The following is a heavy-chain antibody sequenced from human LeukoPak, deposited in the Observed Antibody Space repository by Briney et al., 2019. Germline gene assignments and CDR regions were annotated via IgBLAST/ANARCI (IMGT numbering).Heavy chain of an antibody. D-gene: IGHD3-16*02. CDR1: GYTFTGYY. CDR2: INPNSGGT. V-gene: IGHV1-2*02. Sequence: GASVKVSCKASGYTFTGYYMHWVRQAPGQGLEWMGWINPNSGGTNYAQKFQGRVTMTRDTSISTAYMELSRLRSDDTAVYYCARDQASLWASYRNNWFDPWGQGTLVTVSS. J-gene: IGHJ5*02. CDR3: ARDQASLWASYRNNWFDP.